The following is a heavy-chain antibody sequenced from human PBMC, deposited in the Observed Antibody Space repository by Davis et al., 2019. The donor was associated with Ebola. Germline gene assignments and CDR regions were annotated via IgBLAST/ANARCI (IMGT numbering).Heavy chain of an antibody. CDR3: ANTEAVASNSPSWPLDY. Sequence: GESLKISCAASGFTFSNHNMNWVRQAPGKGLEWVSSISSSSTFVFYADSVKGRFTISRDNSKNTLYLQMNSLRAEDTAVYYCANTEAVASNSPSWPLDYWGQGTLVTVSS. V-gene: IGHV3-21*01. CDR2: ISSSSTFV. J-gene: IGHJ4*02. D-gene: IGHD6-19*01. CDR1: GFTFSNHN.